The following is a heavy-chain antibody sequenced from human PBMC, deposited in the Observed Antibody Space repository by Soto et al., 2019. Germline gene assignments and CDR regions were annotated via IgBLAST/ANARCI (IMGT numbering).Heavy chain of an antibody. CDR1: GYTVTSNR. V-gene: IGHV5-51*01. CDR3: ARHSGIPTSDTH. CDR2: IYPGDSDT. Sequence: PGESLKISCKGSGYTVTSNRIALVRQMPGKVLEWMVIIYPGDSDTRYSPSFEGHVAISADKSISTAYLQWSSLKDSDTAMYYCARHSGIPTSDTHWGQGTLVTVYS. D-gene: IGHD1-20*01. J-gene: IGHJ1*01.